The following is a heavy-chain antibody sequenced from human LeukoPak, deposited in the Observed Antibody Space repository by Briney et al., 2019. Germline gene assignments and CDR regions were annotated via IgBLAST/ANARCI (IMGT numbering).Heavy chain of an antibody. J-gene: IGHJ4*02. CDR3: ARVGGDMVVVPAAPDY. Sequence: PGGSLRLSCAASGFTFSSYSMNWVRQAPGKGLEWVSSISSSSSYIYYADSVKGRFTISRDNAKNSLYLQMNSLRAEDTAVYYCARVGGDMVVVPAAPDYWGQGTLVTVSS. CDR2: ISSSSSYI. D-gene: IGHD2-2*01. CDR1: GFTFSSYS. V-gene: IGHV3-21*01.